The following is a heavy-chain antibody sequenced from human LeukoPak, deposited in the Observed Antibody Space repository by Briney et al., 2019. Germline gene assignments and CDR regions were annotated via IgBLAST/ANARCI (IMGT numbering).Heavy chain of an antibody. Sequence: GGSLRLSCAASGFTFSSYNMNWVRQAPGKGLEWVSYISGSSSTRYYADSVKGRFTISRDNAKNSLYLQMNSLRAEDTALYYCAKAREGAYCGGDCYSHAFDIWGQGTMVTVSS. CDR3: AKAREGAYCGGDCYSHAFDI. CDR1: GFTFSSYN. V-gene: IGHV3-48*04. CDR2: ISGSSSTR. D-gene: IGHD2-21*02. J-gene: IGHJ3*02.